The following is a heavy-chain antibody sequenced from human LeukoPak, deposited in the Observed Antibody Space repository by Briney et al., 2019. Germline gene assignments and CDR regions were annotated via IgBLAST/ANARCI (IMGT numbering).Heavy chain of an antibody. CDR2: ISWNSGSI. CDR1: GFTFDDYA. J-gene: IGHJ4*02. D-gene: IGHD6-19*01. V-gene: IGHV3-9*01. Sequence: PGRSLRLSCAASGFTFDDYAMHWVRQAPGKGLEWVSGISWNSGSIGFADSVKGRFTISRDNAKNSLYLQMNSLRAEDTALYYCAKARGGIAVAYFDYWGQGTLVTVSS. CDR3: AKARGGIAVAYFDY.